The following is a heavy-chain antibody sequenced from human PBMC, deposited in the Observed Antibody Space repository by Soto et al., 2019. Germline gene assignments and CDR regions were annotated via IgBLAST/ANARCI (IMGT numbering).Heavy chain of an antibody. CDR3: VQQLRRRVY. D-gene: IGHD6-13*01. V-gene: IGHV2-5*02. CDR1: GFSLTTRGVG. J-gene: IGHJ4*02. CDR2: IYWDDDK. Sequence: SGPTLVNPTQTLTLTCTFSGFSLTTRGVGVGWIRQPPGKALEWVAVIYWDDDKRYSPSLNSRLTITKDTSKNQVFLIMTNVDPLDTATYYCVQQLRRRVYGGQGTLVTVSS.